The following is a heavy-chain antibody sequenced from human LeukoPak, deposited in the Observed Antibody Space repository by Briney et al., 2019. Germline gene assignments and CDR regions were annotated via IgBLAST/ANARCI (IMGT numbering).Heavy chain of an antibody. CDR1: GFTFSSYW. D-gene: IGHD2/OR15-2a*01. V-gene: IGHV3-7*01. Sequence: AGGSLRLSCAASGFTFSSYWMSWVRQAPGKGLEWVANIKQDGSEKYYVDSVKGRFTISRDNAKNSLYLQMNSLRAEDTAVYYCARDSPVILAGGFDPWGQGAQVTVSS. J-gene: IGHJ5*02. CDR2: IKQDGSEK. CDR3: ARDSPVILAGGFDP.